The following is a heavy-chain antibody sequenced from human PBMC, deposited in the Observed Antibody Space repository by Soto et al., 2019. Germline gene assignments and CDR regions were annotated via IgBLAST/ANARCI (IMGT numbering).Heavy chain of an antibody. CDR2: ISGSGGST. V-gene: IGHV3-23*01. J-gene: IGHJ4*02. CDR3: AKDPTYDY. CDR1: WFPFFSYS. Sequence: SGGSLRLSFAAPWFPFFSYSLSWVRQAPGKGLEWVSAISGSGGSTYYADSVKGRFTISRDNSKNTLYLQMNSLRAEDTAVYYCAKDPTYDYWGQGTLVTVSS.